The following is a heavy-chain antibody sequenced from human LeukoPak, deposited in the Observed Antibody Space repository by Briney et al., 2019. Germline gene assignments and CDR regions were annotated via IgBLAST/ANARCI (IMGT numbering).Heavy chain of an antibody. CDR3: ARAVPGRFLLEWLLHYFDY. D-gene: IGHD3-3*01. CDR2: ISSSGSTI. Sequence: PGGSLRLSCAASGFTFSDYYMSWIRQAPGKGLEWVSYISSSGSTIYYADSVKGRFTISRDNAKNSLYLQMNSLRAEDTAVYYCARAVPGRFLLEWLLHYFDYWGQGTLVTVSS. J-gene: IGHJ4*02. V-gene: IGHV3-11*01. CDR1: GFTFSDYY.